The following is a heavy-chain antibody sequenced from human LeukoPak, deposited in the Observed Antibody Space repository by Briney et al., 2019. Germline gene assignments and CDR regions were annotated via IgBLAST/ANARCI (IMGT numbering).Heavy chain of an antibody. CDR1: GYTFTDSY. V-gene: IGHV1-2*02. Sequence: ASVKVSCKASGYTFTDSYMHWVRQAPGQGLEWMGWINPNSGGTNYAQNFQGRVIMTRDMSISTAYMELSRLRSDDTAVYYCARGGFGFWSGYYYYLDDWGQGTLVTVSS. D-gene: IGHD3-3*01. J-gene: IGHJ4*02. CDR2: INPNSGGT. CDR3: ARGGFGFWSGYYYYLDD.